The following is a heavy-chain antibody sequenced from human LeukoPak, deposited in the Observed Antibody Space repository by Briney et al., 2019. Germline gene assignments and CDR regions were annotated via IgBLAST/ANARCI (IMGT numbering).Heavy chain of an antibody. CDR2: FDPEDGET. CDR3: ATVRGGGPYYYDSSGYYFG. Sequence: SVKVSCKVSGYTLTELSMHWVRQAPGKGLEWMGGFDPEDGETIYAQKFQGRVTMTEDTSTDTAYMELSSLRSEDTAVYYCATVRGGGPYYYDSSGYYFGWGQGTLVTVSS. J-gene: IGHJ4*02. CDR1: GYTLTELS. V-gene: IGHV1-24*01. D-gene: IGHD3-22*01.